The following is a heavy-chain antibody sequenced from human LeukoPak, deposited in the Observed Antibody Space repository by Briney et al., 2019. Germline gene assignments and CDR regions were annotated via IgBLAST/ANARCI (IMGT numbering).Heavy chain of an antibody. CDR1: GYTFTGYY. J-gene: IGHJ3*02. CDR3: ARAGYYDDAFDI. D-gene: IGHD3-22*01. Sequence: ASVKVSCKASGYTFTGYYMHWVRQAPGQGLEWMGWISAYNGNTIHAQKLQGRVTMTTDTSTSTAYMELRSLRSDDTAVYYCARAGYYDDAFDIWGQGTMVTVSS. CDR2: ISAYNGNT. V-gene: IGHV1-18*01.